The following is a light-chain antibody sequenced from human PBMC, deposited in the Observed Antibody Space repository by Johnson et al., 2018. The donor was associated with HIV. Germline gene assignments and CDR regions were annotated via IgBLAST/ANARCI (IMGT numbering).Light chain of an antibody. CDR2: ENN. V-gene: IGLV1-51*02. J-gene: IGLJ1*01. CDR1: SSNIGTNY. CDR3: GTGDSSLSAYNYV. Sequence: SVLTQPPSVSAAPGQKVTISCSGSSSNIGTNYVSWYQQLPGTAPKLLISENNQRPSGIPDRFSGSKSGTSATLGITGLQTGDEADYYCGTGDSSLSAYNYVFGTGTKVTVL.